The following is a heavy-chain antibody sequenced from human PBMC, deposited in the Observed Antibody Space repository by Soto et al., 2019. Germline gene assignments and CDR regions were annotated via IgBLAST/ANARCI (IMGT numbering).Heavy chain of an antibody. CDR1: GLTFSDAW. Sequence: EVQLVESGGGLVKPGGSLRLSCAPSGLTFSDAWLSWVRRAPGKGLEWVGRIKSKTDGGTTDYAAPVKGRFTISRDDSKDTLYLQMNSLKTADTAVYYCTTDRGRRAGYAQDYWGQGTLVTVSS. J-gene: IGHJ4*02. D-gene: IGHD5-18*01. V-gene: IGHV3-15*01. CDR2: IKSKTDGGTT. CDR3: TTDRGRRAGYAQDY.